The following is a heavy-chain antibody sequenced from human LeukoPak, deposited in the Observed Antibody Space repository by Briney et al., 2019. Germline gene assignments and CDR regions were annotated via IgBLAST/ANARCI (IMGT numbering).Heavy chain of an antibody. Sequence: GASVKVSCKASGYTFTGYYIHWVRQAPGQGLEWIGWINPNSGGTNYAQKFQGRVTMTRDTSISTAYMELTRLRSDDTAVYYCAPTHYSSSWYYFDYWGQGTLVTVSS. CDR3: APTHYSSSWYYFDY. CDR2: INPNSGGT. D-gene: IGHD6-13*01. V-gene: IGHV1-2*02. J-gene: IGHJ4*02. CDR1: GYTFTGYY.